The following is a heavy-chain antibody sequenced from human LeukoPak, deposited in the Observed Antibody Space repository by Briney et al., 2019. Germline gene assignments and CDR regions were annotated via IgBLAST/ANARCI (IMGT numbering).Heavy chain of an antibody. D-gene: IGHD6-13*01. J-gene: IGHJ4*02. Sequence: AASVKVSFKASGGTFSIYTISWVRQAPGQGLEWMGRIIPILGIANYAQKFQGRVTITADKSTSTAYMELSSLRSEDTAVYYCARGDSSSWYNQEYYFDYWGQGTLVTVSS. V-gene: IGHV1-69*02. CDR3: ARGDSSSWYNQEYYFDY. CDR1: GGTFSIYT. CDR2: IIPILGIA.